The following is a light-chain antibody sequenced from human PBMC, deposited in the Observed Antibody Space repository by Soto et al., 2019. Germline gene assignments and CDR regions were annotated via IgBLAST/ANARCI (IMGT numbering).Light chain of an antibody. CDR2: GAS. CDR3: HQYGSSPWT. J-gene: IGKJ1*01. Sequence: EIVLTQSPGTLSLSPGERATLSCRASQSVSSSYLAWYQQKPGQAPRRLIYGASSRATGIPDRFSGSGSGTDFTLTISRLEPEDFAVYYCHQYGSSPWTFGQGTKVDIK. V-gene: IGKV3-20*01. CDR1: QSVSSSY.